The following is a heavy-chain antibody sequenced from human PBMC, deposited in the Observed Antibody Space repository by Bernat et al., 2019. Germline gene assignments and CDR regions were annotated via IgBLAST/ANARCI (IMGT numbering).Heavy chain of an antibody. V-gene: IGHV3-66*01. CDR3: VGFGGHSV. J-gene: IGHJ4*02. D-gene: IGHD2-21*02. Sequence: EVQLVESGGGLVQPGGSLRLSCAASGFTVSNNHVTWVRQAPGKGLECVSVIYDTGVIFYTDSVKGRFTISRDTSKNTVNLEMNSLRAEDVAVYYCVGFGGHSVWGQGTLVTVSS. CDR2: IYDTGVI. CDR1: GFTVSNNH.